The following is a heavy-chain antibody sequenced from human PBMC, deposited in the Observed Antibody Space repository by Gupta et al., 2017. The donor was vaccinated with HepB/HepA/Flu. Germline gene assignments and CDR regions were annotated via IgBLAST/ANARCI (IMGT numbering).Heavy chain of an antibody. CDR2: IGGSGGST. D-gene: IGHD2-2*01. CDR1: GFTFSSSA. Sequence: EVQLLESGGGLVQPGGSLRLSCAASGFTFSSSAISWVRQAPGKGLEWVSAIGGSGGSTYYADSVKGRFTISRDNSKNTLYLQMNSLRAEDTAVYYCAKGRYCSSTSCLRGAFDIWSQGTMVTVSS. V-gene: IGHV3-23*01. J-gene: IGHJ3*02. CDR3: AKGRYCSSTSCLRGAFDI.